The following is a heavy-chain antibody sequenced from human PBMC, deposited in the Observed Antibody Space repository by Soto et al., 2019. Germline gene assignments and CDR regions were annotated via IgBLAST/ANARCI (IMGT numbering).Heavy chain of an antibody. D-gene: IGHD6-19*01. Sequence: PGGSLRLSCAASGFTFSSYSMNWVRQAPGKGLEWVSSISSSSSYIYYADSVKGRFTISRDNAKNSLYLQMNSLRAEDTAVYYCARDHYGVRQWLVPLYAFDIWGQGTMVTVSS. CDR2: ISSSSSYI. J-gene: IGHJ3*02. CDR3: ARDHYGVRQWLVPLYAFDI. V-gene: IGHV3-21*01. CDR1: GFTFSSYS.